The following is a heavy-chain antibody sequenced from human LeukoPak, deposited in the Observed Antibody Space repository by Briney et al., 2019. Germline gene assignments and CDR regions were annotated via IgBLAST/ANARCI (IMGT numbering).Heavy chain of an antibody. V-gene: IGHV4-34*01. D-gene: IGHD3-16*01. CDR2: INHSGST. CDR3: ARVKDPGGYYYYYYMDI. CDR1: GGSFSGHY. J-gene: IGHJ6*03. Sequence: TSETLSLTCAVYGGSFSGHYWTWIRQPPGKGLEWIGEINHSGSTNYNPSLKSRVTISVDTSKNQFSLKASSVTAADTAVYYCARVKDPGGYYYYYYMDIWGKGNTVTVSS.